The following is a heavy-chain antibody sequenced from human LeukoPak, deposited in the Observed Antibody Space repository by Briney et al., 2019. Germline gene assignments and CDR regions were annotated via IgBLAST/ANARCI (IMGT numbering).Heavy chain of an antibody. Sequence: ASVKVSCKASGYTFTGYGISCVPHAPGQGREWMGWISAYDGNTHTAQKLQGRVTMATDTTTSTAYMELRSLRSDDPAVYYSARGSPVLRSFDWLDYYYGMDVWGQGTTVTVSS. D-gene: IGHD3-9*01. CDR3: ARGSPVLRSFDWLDYYYGMDV. V-gene: IGHV1-18*01. J-gene: IGHJ6*02. CDR2: ISAYDGNT. CDR1: GYTFTGYG.